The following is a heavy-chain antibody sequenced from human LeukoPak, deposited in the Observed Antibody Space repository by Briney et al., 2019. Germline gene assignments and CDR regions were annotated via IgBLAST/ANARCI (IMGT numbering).Heavy chain of an antibody. D-gene: IGHD2-15*01. CDR2: TYYGSKWNN. Sequence: SQTLSLTCAISGDTVSSNIAAWNWIRQSPSRGLEWLGRTYYGSKWNNDYAVSVKSRISINPDTSKNQFSLQLNSVTPEDTAVYYCARDLCSGGSCYWRFDYWGQGTLVTVPS. CDR3: ARDLCSGGSCYWRFDY. V-gene: IGHV6-1*01. J-gene: IGHJ4*02. CDR1: GDTVSSNIAA.